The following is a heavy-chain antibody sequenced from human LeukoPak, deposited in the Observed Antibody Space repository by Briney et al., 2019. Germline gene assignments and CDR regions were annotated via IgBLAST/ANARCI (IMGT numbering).Heavy chain of an antibody. CDR1: GFTFSNYG. V-gene: IGHV3-30*02. D-gene: IGHD3-22*01. J-gene: IGHJ4*02. Sequence: PGGSLRLSCAASGFTFSNYGMHWVRQAPGKGLEWVAFIRYDGSNKYYADSVKGRFTISRDNSKNTLYLQMNSLRAEDTALYYCAKDIGYYDSSGYWDYWGQGTLVTVSS. CDR3: AKDIGYYDSSGYWDY. CDR2: IRYDGSNK.